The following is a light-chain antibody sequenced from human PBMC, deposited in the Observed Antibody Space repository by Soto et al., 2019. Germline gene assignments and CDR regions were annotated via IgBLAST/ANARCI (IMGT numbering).Light chain of an antibody. CDR1: NNDVGAYNY. V-gene: IGLV2-14*01. CDR2: EVS. CDR3: SSYTSSSTLL. Sequence: QSVLTQPASVSGSPGQSIAISCTGTNNDVGAYNYVSWYQRHPGKAPKLMIYEVSNRPSGVSNRFSGSKSGNTASLTISGLQAEDEADYYCSSYTSSSTLLFGGGTEVTVL. J-gene: IGLJ2*01.